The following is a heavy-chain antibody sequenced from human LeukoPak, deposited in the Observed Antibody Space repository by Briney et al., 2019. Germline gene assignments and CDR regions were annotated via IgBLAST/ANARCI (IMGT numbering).Heavy chain of an antibody. D-gene: IGHD5-18*01. CDR2: IYHSGRT. CDR3: ARVGYSYGKMDV. J-gene: IGHJ6*04. V-gene: IGHV4-38-2*02. Sequence: PSETLSFTCTGSGYSISSGYYWGWIRQPPGKGLEWIGSIYHSGRTYYNPSLKSRVTISVDTSKNQFSLKLSSVTAADTAVYYCARVGYSYGKMDVWGKGTTVTVSS. CDR1: GYSISSGYY.